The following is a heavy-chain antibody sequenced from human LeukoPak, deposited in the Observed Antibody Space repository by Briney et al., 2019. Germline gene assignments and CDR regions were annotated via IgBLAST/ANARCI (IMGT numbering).Heavy chain of an antibody. Sequence: GGSLRLSCAVSGFTFSSFPFHWVRQAPGKGREWLAAISTDGSYKYHGDSVKGRFTISRDNPMNTLYLQMNGLRPDDTAVYYCARSLIPGRWYFDLWGRGTLVTVSS. D-gene: IGHD3-16*01. J-gene: IGHJ2*01. CDR1: GFTFSSFP. CDR3: ARSLIPGRWYFDL. V-gene: IGHV3-30*04. CDR2: ISTDGSYK.